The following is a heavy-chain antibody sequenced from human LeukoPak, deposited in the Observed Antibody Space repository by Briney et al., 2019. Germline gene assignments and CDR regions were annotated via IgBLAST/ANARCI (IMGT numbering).Heavy chain of an antibody. J-gene: IGHJ4*02. Sequence: GEPLKFSCKGSGYSFNTYWIGWVRQMHGKGLEWLGIIYPGDSDPKYSPSCQGHVTISAAKPITSGYLQCSTLKASAAAMYYGATTYGGYAYNWGQGTLVTVFS. CDR2: IYPGDSDP. CDR1: GYSFNTYW. V-gene: IGHV5-51*04. CDR3: ATTYGGYAYN. D-gene: IGHD5-12*01.